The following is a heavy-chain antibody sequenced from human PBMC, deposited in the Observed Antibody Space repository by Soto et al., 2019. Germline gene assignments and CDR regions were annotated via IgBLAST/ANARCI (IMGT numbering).Heavy chain of an antibody. CDR1: GFTFSGYA. CDR3: VEPGDYCTR. Sequence: GGSLRLSCAASGFTFSGYAMSWVRQAPGKGLEWVSSITASGDSTYYADFVKGRFTISRDNSKNTLFLQLNILGLDDTAVYFCVEPGDYCTRWGQGTLVTVYS. CDR2: ITASGDST. V-gene: IGHV3-23*01. J-gene: IGHJ4*02. D-gene: IGHD4-17*01.